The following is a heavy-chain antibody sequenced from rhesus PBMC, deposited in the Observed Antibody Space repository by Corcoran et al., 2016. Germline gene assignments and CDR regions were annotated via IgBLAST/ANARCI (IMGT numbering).Heavy chain of an antibody. Sequence: QLQLQESGPGLVKPSETLSVTCAVSGGSISSSYWSWIRQAPEKGQEWIGYIYGRGSSTNNNPSLKSRVPLSVVTSKNQLSLKLSSVTTAGTAVYYCARGYSYSYWGQGVLVTVSS. CDR3: ARGYSYSY. CDR1: GGSISSSY. J-gene: IGHJ4*01. V-gene: IGHV4-169*01. CDR2: IYGRGSST. D-gene: IGHD5-36*02.